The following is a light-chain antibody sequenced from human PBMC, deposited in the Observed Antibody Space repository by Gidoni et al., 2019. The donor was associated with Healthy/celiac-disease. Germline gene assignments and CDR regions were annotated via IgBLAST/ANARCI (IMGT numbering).Light chain of an antibody. CDR2: GAS. CDR3: QQYGSSSWT. J-gene: IGKJ1*01. CDR1: QRVSSSY. Sequence: EIVLPQSPGTLSLSPGERATLSCRASQRVSSSYLSWYQQKPGQAPRLLISGASSRATGIPDRFRGSGSGTDFTLTISRLEPEDFAVYYFQQYGSSSWTFGQGTQVEIK. V-gene: IGKV3-20*01.